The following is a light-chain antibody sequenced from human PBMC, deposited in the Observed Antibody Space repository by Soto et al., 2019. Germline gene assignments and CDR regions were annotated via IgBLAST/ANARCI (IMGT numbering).Light chain of an antibody. CDR3: SGLNVFSQT. J-gene: IGKJ1*01. V-gene: IGKV1-5*01. Sequence: DIQMTQSPSTLSASVGDRVTITCRASQSMNDWLAWYQQKPGKPPKVLIYDASSLQSGVPSRFSGSGSGTEFTLTIGSLQPDDVATYYCSGLNVFSQTFGQGTK. CDR2: DAS. CDR1: QSMNDW.